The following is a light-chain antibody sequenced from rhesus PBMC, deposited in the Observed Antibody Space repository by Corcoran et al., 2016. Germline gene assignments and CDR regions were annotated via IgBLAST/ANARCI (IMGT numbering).Light chain of an antibody. J-gene: IGKJ4*01. CDR2: GAS. V-gene: IGKV3-42*03. Sequence: EIVLTQSPATLSLSPGERATLSCRASQSVSSSLAWYQQKPEQAPRLLIYGASSRATGIPDRFSGRGSGLDFTLTISSLEPEDFAVYECQQYSNWPALTFGGGTKVEIK. CDR3: QQYSNWPALT. CDR1: QSVSSS.